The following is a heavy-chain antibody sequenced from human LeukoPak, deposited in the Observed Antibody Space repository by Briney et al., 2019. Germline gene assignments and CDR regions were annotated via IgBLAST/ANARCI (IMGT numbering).Heavy chain of an antibody. D-gene: IGHD6-6*01. CDR3: ARGARFRIAASRFDP. Sequence: PSETLSLTCAVSGGSFSSYYWSWIRQPPGKGLEWIWVINHSGSTNYHPSLKSQVTISVDNSKNKLSLKLNSLTAADTAVYYCARGARFRIAASRFDPWGRGTLVTVSS. CDR1: GGSFSSYY. J-gene: IGHJ5*02. CDR2: INHSGST. V-gene: IGHV4-34*01.